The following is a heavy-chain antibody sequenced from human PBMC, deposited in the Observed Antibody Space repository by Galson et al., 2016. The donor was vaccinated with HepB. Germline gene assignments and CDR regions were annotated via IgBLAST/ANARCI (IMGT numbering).Heavy chain of an antibody. V-gene: IGHV1-69*13. Sequence: SVKVSCKASGGSFNTSAINWVRQAPGQGLEWMGGIIPLFETTNYAQKFQGRVTITADESTSTAYMELSSLRSEDTAVYYCARSEGWDWFDPWGQGTLVTVSS. CDR2: IIPLFETT. CDR1: GGSFNTSA. J-gene: IGHJ5*02. CDR3: ARSEGWDWFDP. D-gene: IGHD1-14*01.